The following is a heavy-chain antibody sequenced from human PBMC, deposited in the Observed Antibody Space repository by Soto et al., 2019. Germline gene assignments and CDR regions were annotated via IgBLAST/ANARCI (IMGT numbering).Heavy chain of an antibody. Sequence: QLQLQESGPGLVKPSETLSLTCTVSGGSISSSSYWGWIRQPPGKGLEWIGSIYSIGSTYYNPSLRRRVTLSVDTSKNQFSLKLSSVTAADTAVYYCRRSSRYSTDVWGQGTTVTVSS. V-gene: IGHV4-39*01. CDR2: IYSIGST. J-gene: IGHJ6*02. D-gene: IGHD6-13*01. CDR3: RRSSRYSTDV. CDR1: GGSISSSSY.